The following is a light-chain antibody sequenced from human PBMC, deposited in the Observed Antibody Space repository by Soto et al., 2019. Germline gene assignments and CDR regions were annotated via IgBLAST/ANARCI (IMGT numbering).Light chain of an antibody. CDR2: AAS. CDR1: QGISSY. V-gene: IGKV1-39*01. CDR3: QQSYIIPLT. Sequence: DIQMTQSPSSLSASVGDRVTITCRASQGISSYLNWYQQKPGRAPKLLMYAASSLQSGVPSRFSGSGSGTDFTLTISSLQPEDFATYYCQQSYIIPLTFGQGTRLEIK. J-gene: IGKJ5*01.